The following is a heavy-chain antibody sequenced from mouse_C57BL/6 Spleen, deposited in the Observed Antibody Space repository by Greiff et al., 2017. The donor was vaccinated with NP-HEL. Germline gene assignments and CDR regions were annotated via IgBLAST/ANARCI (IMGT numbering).Heavy chain of an antibody. Sequence: VQLQQPGAELVMPGASVKLSCKASGYTFTSYWMHWVKQRPGQGLEWIGEIDPSDSYTNYNQKFKGKSTLTVDKSSSTAYMQLSSLTSEDSAVYYCARGLYDLDYWGQGTTLTVSS. CDR3: ARGLYDLDY. J-gene: IGHJ2*01. D-gene: IGHD2-3*01. CDR2: IDPSDSYT. V-gene: IGHV1-69*01. CDR1: GYTFTSYW.